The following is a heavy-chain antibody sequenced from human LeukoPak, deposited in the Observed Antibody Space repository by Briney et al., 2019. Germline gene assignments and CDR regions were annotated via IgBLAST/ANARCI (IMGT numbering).Heavy chain of an antibody. CDR2: INSDGSWT. V-gene: IGHV3-74*01. D-gene: IGHD2-21*02. Sequence: GGSLRLSCEASGFTFSTYWMHWVRRAPGKGLVWVSRINSDGSWTSYADSVKGRFTVSRDNAKNTLYLQMTGLRVEDTAVYYCARTAYCGSNCYYYFDSWGQGTLVTVSS. CDR3: ARTAYCGSNCYYYFDS. CDR1: GFTFSTYW. J-gene: IGHJ4*02.